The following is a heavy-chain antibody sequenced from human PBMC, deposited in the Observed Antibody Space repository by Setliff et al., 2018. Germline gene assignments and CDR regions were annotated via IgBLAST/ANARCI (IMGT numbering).Heavy chain of an antibody. CDR2: INHRGST. CDR3: ARGRNIAARLLDS. D-gene: IGHD6-6*01. J-gene: IGHJ4*02. CDR1: GGSISTTNW. V-gene: IGHV4-4*02. Sequence: PSETLSLTCAVSGGSISTTNWWNWVRQSPEKGLEWIGEINHRGSTNYNPSLKSRVTISIDTSRDQFSLKLISMIAADTAVYYCARGRNIAARLLDSWGQGTLVTVSS.